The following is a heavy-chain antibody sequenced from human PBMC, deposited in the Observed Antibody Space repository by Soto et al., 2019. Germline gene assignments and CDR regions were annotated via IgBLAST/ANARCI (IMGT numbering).Heavy chain of an antibody. V-gene: IGHV3-7*03. CDR2: IKFDGSEK. J-gene: IGHJ5*02. Sequence: GGSLRLSCAASGFAFSVYWMSWVRPAPGKGPEWVANIKFDGSEKQYVDSVKGRFTISRDNARNSVFLQMNSLRAGDTAVYYCVKDGGYCSSATCYSPRNHYFDAWGQGTLVTVSS. CDR3: VKDGGYCSSATCYSPRNHYFDA. CDR1: GFAFSVYW. D-gene: IGHD2-2*01.